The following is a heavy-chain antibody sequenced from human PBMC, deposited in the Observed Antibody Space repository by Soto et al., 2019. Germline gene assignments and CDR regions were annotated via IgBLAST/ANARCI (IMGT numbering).Heavy chain of an antibody. Sequence: GGSLRLSCAVSGFTFSSYAMTWVRQAPGKGLEWVSGISGSGGSTYYADSVKGRFTISRDNSKNTLYLQMNSLRAEDTAVYYCAKDQGYSSSWIDYWGQGTLVTVSS. J-gene: IGHJ4*02. V-gene: IGHV3-23*01. D-gene: IGHD6-13*01. CDR3: AKDQGYSSSWIDY. CDR2: ISGSGGST. CDR1: GFTFSSYA.